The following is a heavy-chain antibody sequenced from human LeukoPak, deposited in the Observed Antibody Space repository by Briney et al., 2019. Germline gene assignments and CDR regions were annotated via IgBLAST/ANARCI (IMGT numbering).Heavy chain of an antibody. V-gene: IGHV4-39*01. J-gene: IGHJ4*02. Sequence: SETLSLTCTVSGGSISSLTYYWGWIRQPPGKGLEWIASIHYSGTTYYIPSLKSRVAISVDRSNNQFSLRLSSVTAADTAVYFCTGYSSGWSSGGGYWGQGTLVTVSS. CDR2: IHYSGTT. CDR3: TGYSSGWSSGGGY. CDR1: GGSISSLTYY. D-gene: IGHD6-19*01.